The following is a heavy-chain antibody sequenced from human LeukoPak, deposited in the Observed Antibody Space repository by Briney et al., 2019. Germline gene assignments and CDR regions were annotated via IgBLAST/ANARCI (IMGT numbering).Heavy chain of an antibody. Sequence: GGSLRLSCAASGFTFSGSALHWVRQASGKGLEWVGRIRGKGNDGATAYAASLKGRFTISRDDSKNTAYLQMNSLKTEDTAVYYCNWGSYSDCWGQGTLVTVSS. CDR1: GFTFSGSA. V-gene: IGHV3-73*01. CDR3: NWGSYSDC. D-gene: IGHD7-27*01. CDR2: IRGKGNDGAT. J-gene: IGHJ4*02.